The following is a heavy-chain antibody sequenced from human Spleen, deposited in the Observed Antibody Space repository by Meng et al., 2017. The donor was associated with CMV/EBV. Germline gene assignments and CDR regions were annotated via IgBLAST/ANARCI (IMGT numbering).Heavy chain of an antibody. V-gene: IGHV4-59*01. J-gene: IGHJ6*02. CDR2: IYYSGST. CDR3: ARAPRRGGYFYYNNYGVDL. CDR1: GGSISSYY. D-gene: IGHD3-22*01. Sequence: SETLSLTCTVSGGSISSYYWSWIRQPPGKGLEWIGYIYYSGSTNYNPSLKSRVTISVDTSKNQFSLKLSSVTAADTAVYYCARAPRRGGYFYYNNYGVDLWGRGTTVTVSS.